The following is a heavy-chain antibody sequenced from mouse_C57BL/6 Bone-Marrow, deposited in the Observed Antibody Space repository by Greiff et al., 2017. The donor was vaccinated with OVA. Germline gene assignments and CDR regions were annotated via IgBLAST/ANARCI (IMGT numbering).Heavy chain of an antibody. CDR3: ARGAYYAMDY. V-gene: IGHV1-81*01. CDR2: IYPRSGNT. Sequence: QVQLQQSGAELARPGASVKLSSKASGYTFTSYGISWVKQRTGQGLEWIGEIYPRSGNTYYNEKFKGKATLTADKSSSTAYRELRSLTSEDSAVYFCARGAYYAMDYWGQGPSVTVSS. CDR1: GYTFTSYG. J-gene: IGHJ4*01.